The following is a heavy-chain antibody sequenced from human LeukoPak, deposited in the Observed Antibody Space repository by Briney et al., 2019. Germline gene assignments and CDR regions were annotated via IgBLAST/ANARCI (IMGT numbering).Heavy chain of an antibody. D-gene: IGHD6-13*01. CDR2: ISVSGAYK. CDR3: TSLFDSSSWYGFSYYYYGMDV. Sequence: GGSLRLSCAASGFTFRTYAMTWVRQAPGKGLEWVSSISVSGAYKYYADSVKGRFTISRDDSKNTLYLQMNSLKTEDTAVYYCTSLFDSSSWYGFSYYYYGMDVWGQGTTVTVSS. J-gene: IGHJ6*02. CDR1: GFTFRTYA. V-gene: IGHV3-23*01.